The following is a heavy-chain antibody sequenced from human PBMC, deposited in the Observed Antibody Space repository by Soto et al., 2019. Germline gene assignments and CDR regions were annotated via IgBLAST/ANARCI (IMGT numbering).Heavy chain of an antibody. CDR3: AREGGYSYGFDY. J-gene: IGHJ4*02. CDR2: MNPNSGNT. D-gene: IGHD5-18*01. CDR1: GYTFTSYD. Sequence: QVQLVQSGAEVKKPGASVKVSCKASGYTFTSYDINWVRQATGQGLEWMGWMNPNSGNTGYAQKFQGRVTMSRNTSISTAYMELRSLRSEDTSVYYCAREGGYSYGFDYWGQGTLVTVSS. V-gene: IGHV1-8*01.